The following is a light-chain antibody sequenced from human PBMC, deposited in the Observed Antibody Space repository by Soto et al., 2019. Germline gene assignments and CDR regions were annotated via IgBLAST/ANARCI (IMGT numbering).Light chain of an antibody. CDR3: QQYASSPTWT. J-gene: IGKJ1*01. V-gene: IGKV3-20*01. CDR1: QSVSSSY. CDR2: GAS. Sequence: EIVLTQSPGTLSLSPGERATLSCRASQSVSSSYLAWYQQKPGQAPRLLIYGASSRATGIPDRFSGSGSGTDFTLTISRLEPEYFAVYYCQQYASSPTWTFGQGTKVDIK.